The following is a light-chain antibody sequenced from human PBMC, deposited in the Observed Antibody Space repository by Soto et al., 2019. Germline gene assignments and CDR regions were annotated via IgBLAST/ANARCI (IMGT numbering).Light chain of an antibody. CDR3: QQYDNLPIT. V-gene: IGKV1-33*01. CDR2: DTS. J-gene: IGKJ5*01. Sequence: DIQMTQCPSSLSASVGDRVTITCQARQDIKHYLNWYQQKPGKAPNLLIYDTSVLETGVPSRFSGSKSGTDFTFTISSLQPEDVATYYCQQYDNLPITFGQGTRLEIK. CDR1: QDIKHY.